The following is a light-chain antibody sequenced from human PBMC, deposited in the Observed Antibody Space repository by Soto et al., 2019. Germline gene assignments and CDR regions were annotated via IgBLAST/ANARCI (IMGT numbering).Light chain of an antibody. CDR1: QSASTSF. CDR3: QQRSNWLWT. CDR2: DAS. J-gene: IGKJ1*01. V-gene: IGKV3D-20*02. Sequence: EVVLTQSPGTLSLSPEERATLSCRASQSASTSFLAWYQQKPGQAPRLLIYDASNRATGIPARFSGSGSGTDFTLTISSLEPEDFAVYYCQQRSNWLWTFGQGTKVDIK.